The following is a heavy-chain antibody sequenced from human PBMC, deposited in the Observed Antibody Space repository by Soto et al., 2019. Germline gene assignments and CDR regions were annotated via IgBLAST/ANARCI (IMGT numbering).Heavy chain of an antibody. CDR2: ISYDGSNK. CDR1: GFTFSSYA. D-gene: IGHD5-18*01. V-gene: IGHV3-30-3*01. J-gene: IGHJ6*02. Sequence: GGSLRLSCAASGFTFSSYAMHWVRQAPGKGLEWVAVISYDGSNKYYADSVKGRFTISRDNSKNTLYLQMNSLRAEDTAGYYWAGAIQLWFPYDYGMDVWGQGTTVTVSS. CDR3: AGAIQLWFPYDYGMDV.